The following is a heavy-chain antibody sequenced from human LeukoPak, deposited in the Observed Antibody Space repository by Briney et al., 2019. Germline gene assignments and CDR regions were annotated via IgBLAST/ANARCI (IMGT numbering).Heavy chain of an antibody. D-gene: IGHD3-10*01. V-gene: IGHV3-21*01. J-gene: IGHJ6*03. CDR3: ARGMVRGDPSYYYYMDV. Sequence: PGGSLRLSCAASGFTFSSYSMNWVRQAPGKGLEWVSSISSSSSYIYYADSVKGRFTISRDNAKNSLYLQMNSLRAEDTAVYYCARGMVRGDPSYYYYMDVWGKGTTVTVSS. CDR2: ISSSSSYI. CDR1: GFTFSSYS.